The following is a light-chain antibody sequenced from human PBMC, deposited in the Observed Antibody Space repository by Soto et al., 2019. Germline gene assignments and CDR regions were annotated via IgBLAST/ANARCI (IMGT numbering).Light chain of an antibody. CDR3: HKYDSVPRT. J-gene: IGKJ1*01. V-gene: IGKV1-27*01. CDR1: QGISNF. Sequence: DIQMTQSPSSLSASVGDSVTITCRASQGISNFLAWYQQRPGKPPQLLVFSASTLHSGVPSRFSGSGSGTDFTLTITSLQPEDFATYYCHKYDSVPRTFGPGTKVEIK. CDR2: SAS.